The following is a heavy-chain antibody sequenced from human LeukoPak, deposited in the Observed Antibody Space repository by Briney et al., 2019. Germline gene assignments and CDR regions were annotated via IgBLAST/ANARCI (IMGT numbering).Heavy chain of an antibody. D-gene: IGHD3-10*01. CDR1: GFTFSSYW. CDR2: INSDGSST. CDR3: ARVRAGRKPSAFDY. V-gene: IGHV3-74*01. Sequence: GGSLRLSCAASGFTFSSYWMHWVRQAPGKGLVWVSRINSDGSSTSYADSVKGRFTISRDNAKNSLYLQMNSLRAEDTAVYYCARVRAGRKPSAFDYWGQGTLVTVSS. J-gene: IGHJ4*02.